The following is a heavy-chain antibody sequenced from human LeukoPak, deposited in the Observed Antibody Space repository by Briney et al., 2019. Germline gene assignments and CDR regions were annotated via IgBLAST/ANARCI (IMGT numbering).Heavy chain of an antibody. CDR3: AKEGYYGSGSFPDS. D-gene: IGHD3-10*01. J-gene: IGHJ4*02. CDR1: GFTFSSYG. V-gene: IGHV3-30*18. Sequence: PGGSLRLSFEASGFTFSSYGMHWVRRAPGKGLEWMTVISHDGSNKYYVDSVKGRFTISRDNSKSTLYLQMNSLRAEDTAVYYCAKEGYYGSGSFPDSWGQGTLVTVSS. CDR2: ISHDGSNK.